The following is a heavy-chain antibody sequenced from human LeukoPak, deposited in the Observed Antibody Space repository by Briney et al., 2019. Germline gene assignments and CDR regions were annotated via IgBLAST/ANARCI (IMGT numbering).Heavy chain of an antibody. CDR2: IYHSGSP. CDR1: GGAISRGDYY. V-gene: IGHV4-30-4*01. CDR3: ARFDIVEEGGPDY. J-gene: IGHJ4*02. Sequence: SETLSLTCNVSGGAISRGDYYWSWIRQPPGKGLEWIGYIYHSGSPYYNPSLKSRVTISVDTSKTQFSLKVASVTAADTATYYCARFDIVEEGGPDYWGQGTLVTVSS. D-gene: IGHD2-15*01.